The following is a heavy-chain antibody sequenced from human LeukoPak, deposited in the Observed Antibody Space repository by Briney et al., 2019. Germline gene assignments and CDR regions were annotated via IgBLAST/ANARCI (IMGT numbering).Heavy chain of an antibody. CDR3: AKTGYSGSAYGTWYFDY. V-gene: IGHV3-30*02. D-gene: IGHD5-12*01. CDR2: IRYDGSNE. J-gene: IGHJ4*02. Sequence: AGGSLRLSCATSGLTFSSNGLHWVRQAPGKGLEWVAFIRYDGSNEYYADSVKGRFTISRDNSKNTLYLQMNSLRTEDTAVYYCAKTGYSGSAYGTWYFDYWGQGTLVTVSS. CDR1: GLTFSSNG.